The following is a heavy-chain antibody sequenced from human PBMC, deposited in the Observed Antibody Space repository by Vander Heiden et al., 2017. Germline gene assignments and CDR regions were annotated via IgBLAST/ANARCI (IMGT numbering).Heavy chain of an antibody. CDR2: INHSGGST. CDR3: ARGNIAVAGTFGY. V-gene: IGHV1-46*01. J-gene: IGHJ4*02. CDR1: GYSFTSQD. Sequence: QVQLVQSGAEVKKPGASGKVSCKASGYSFTSQDMHWVRQAHGQGRKWRGRINHSGGSTSYAQKFQGRVTMTRDTSTSTVYMELSSLRSEDTAVYYCARGNIAVAGTFGYWGQGTLVTVSS. D-gene: IGHD6-19*01.